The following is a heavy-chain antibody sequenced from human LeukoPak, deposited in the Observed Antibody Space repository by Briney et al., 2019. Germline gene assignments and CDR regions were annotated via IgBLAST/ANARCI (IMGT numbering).Heavy chain of an antibody. CDR2: INSNSGGT. CDR3: TREDY. V-gene: IGHV1-2*02. J-gene: IGHJ4*02. Sequence: VSVKVSCKASGYTFNGYYIHWVRQAPGQGLEWMGWINSNSGGTIYAQKFQGRVSMTRDTSISTAYMELSSLRSDDTAIYYCTREDYWGQGTLVTVSS. CDR1: GYTFNGYY.